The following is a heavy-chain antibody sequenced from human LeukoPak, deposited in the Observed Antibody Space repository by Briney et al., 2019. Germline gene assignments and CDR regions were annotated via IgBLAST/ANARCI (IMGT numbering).Heavy chain of an antibody. V-gene: IGHV4-31*03. CDR1: GGSISSGGYY. CDR2: IYYSGST. Sequence: SETLSLTCTVSGGSISSGGYYWSWIRQHPGKGLEWIGYIYYSGSTYYNPSLKSRVTISVDTSKNQFPLKLSSVTAADTAVYYCARQGLRGNQGFDYWGQGTLVTVSS. J-gene: IGHJ4*02. D-gene: IGHD4-23*01. CDR3: ARQGLRGNQGFDY.